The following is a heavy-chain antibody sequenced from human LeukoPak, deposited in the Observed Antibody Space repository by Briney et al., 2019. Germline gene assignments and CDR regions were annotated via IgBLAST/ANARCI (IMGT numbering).Heavy chain of an antibody. CDR1: GGSISSYY. D-gene: IGHD3-22*01. V-gene: IGHV4-59*01. CDR2: IYYSGST. J-gene: IGHJ4*02. Sequence: PSETLSLTCTVSGGSISSYYWSWIRQPPGKGLEWIGYIYYSGSTNYNPSLKSRVTISVDTSKNQFSLKLSSVTAADTAVYYCTRGEATYYYDSSGLGYWGQGTLVTVSS. CDR3: TRGEATYYYDSSGLGY.